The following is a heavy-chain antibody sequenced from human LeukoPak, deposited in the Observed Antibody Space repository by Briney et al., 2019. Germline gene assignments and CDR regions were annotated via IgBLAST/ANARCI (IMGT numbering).Heavy chain of an antibody. D-gene: IGHD3-22*01. CDR1: GFTFSSYS. Sequence: GGSLRLSCAASGFTFSSYSMNWVRQAPGKGLEWVSSISSSSSYIYYADSVKGRFTISRDNAKNSLYLQMNSLRAEDTAVYYCARDSYPQQWLYYDSSHDAFDIWGQGTMVTVSS. CDR3: ARDSYPQQWLYYDSSHDAFDI. J-gene: IGHJ3*02. V-gene: IGHV3-21*01. CDR2: ISSSSSYI.